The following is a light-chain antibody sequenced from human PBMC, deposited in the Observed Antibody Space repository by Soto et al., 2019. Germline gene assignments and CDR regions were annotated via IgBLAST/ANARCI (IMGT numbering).Light chain of an antibody. Sequence: DIQLTQSPSSLSASVGDRVTITCRASQAISTYLVWYQQKPGTVPKLLIFAASTLQSGVPSRFSGCGSGTDFTLTISSLQPEDVATYYCQNYNGAPWTFGQGTKVEIK. CDR1: QAISTY. V-gene: IGKV1-27*01. J-gene: IGKJ1*01. CDR2: AAS. CDR3: QNYNGAPWT.